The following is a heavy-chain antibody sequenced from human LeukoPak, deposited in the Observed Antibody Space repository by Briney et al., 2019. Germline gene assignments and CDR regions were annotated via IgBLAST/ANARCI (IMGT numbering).Heavy chain of an antibody. J-gene: IGHJ6*02. CDR3: ARMALTYYYDSSGPNYYYGMDV. D-gene: IGHD3-22*01. CDR1: GYTFTSYA. CDR2: INTNTGNP. V-gene: IGHV7-4-1*02. Sequence: GASVKVSCKASGYTFTSYAMNWVRQAPGQGLEWMGWINTNTGNPTYAQGFTGRFVFSLDTSVSTAYLQISSLKAEDTAVYYCARMALTYYYDSSGPNYYYGMDVWGQGTTVTVSS.